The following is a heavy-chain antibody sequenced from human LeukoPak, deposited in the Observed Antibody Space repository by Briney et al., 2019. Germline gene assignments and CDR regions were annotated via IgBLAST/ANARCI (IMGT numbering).Heavy chain of an antibody. J-gene: IGHJ4*02. CDR1: GGSISSSSYY. CDR2: IYYSGST. Sequence: SETLSLTCTVPGGSISSSSYYWGWIRQPPGKGLEWIGSIYYSGSTYYNPSLKSRVTISVDTSKNQFSLKLSSVTAADTAVYYCARHLSFGELRPSLYYFDYWGQGTLVTVSS. V-gene: IGHV4-39*01. D-gene: IGHD1-7*01. CDR3: ARHLSFGELRPSLYYFDY.